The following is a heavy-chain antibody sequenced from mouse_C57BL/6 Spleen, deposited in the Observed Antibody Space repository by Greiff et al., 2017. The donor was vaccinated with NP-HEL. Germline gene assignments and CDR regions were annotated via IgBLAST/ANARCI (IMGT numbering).Heavy chain of an antibody. V-gene: IGHV5-17*01. J-gene: IGHJ3*01. D-gene: IGHD6-1*01. CDR1: GFTFSDYG. CDR3: ARSLATRRAWFAY. Sequence: EVKLQESGGGLVKPGGSLKLSCAASGFTFSDYGMHWVRQAPEQGLEWVAYISSGSSTIYYADTVKGRFTISRDNAKNTLFLQMTSLRSEDTAMYYGARSLATRRAWFAYWGQGTLVTVSA. CDR2: ISSGSSTI.